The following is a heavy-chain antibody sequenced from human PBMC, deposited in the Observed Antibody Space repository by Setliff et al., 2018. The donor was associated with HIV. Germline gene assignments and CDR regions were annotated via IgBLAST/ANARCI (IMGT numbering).Heavy chain of an antibody. D-gene: IGHD6-19*01. CDR2: IKQDGSEK. Sequence: GGSLRLSCAASGFTFSSYWMSWVRQAPGKGLEWVANIKQDGSEKYYVDSVKGRFNISRDNAKNSLYLQMNSLRAEDTAVYYCARDRSSGWWRDAFDIWGQGTMVTVSS. CDR3: ARDRSSGWWRDAFDI. J-gene: IGHJ3*02. V-gene: IGHV3-7*01. CDR1: GFTFSSYW.